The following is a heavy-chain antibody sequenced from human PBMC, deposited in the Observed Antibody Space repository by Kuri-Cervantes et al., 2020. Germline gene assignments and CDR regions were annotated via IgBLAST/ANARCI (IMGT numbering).Heavy chain of an antibody. J-gene: IGHJ4*02. CDR2: IIPIFGTA. V-gene: IGHV1-69*06. CDR3: ANRRMGGTLDY. CDR1: GGTFSSYA. Sequence: SVQVSCKASGGTFSSYAISWVRQAPGQGLEWMGGIIPIFGTANYAQKFQGRVAITADKSTSTAYMELSSLRSEDTAVYYCANRRMGGTLDYWGQGTLVTVSS. D-gene: IGHD3-16*01.